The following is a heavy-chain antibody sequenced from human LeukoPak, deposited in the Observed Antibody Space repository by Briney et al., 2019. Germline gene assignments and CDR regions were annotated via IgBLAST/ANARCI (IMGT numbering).Heavy chain of an antibody. Sequence: GGSLRLSCATSGFTFSNYGMHWVRQAPGKGLEWVAFIRFDGSTKYYADSVKGRFTISRDNSKNTFYLQMNSLRGGDTAVYYCARASYPQYYYDSSGPLGLAFDIWGQGTMVTVSS. CDR2: IRFDGSTK. D-gene: IGHD3-22*01. CDR1: GFTFSNYG. V-gene: IGHV3-30*02. CDR3: ARASYPQYYYDSSGPLGLAFDI. J-gene: IGHJ3*02.